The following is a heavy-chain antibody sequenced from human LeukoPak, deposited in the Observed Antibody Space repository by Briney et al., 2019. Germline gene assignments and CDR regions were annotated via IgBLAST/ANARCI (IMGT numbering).Heavy chain of an antibody. CDR3: AREERDYDHNWFDP. J-gene: IGHJ5*02. D-gene: IGHD3-3*01. CDR2: IYYSGST. Sequence: SETLSLTCTVSGGSISSYYWSWIRQPAGKGLEWIGYIYYSGSTNYNPSLKSRVTISVDTSKNQFSLKLSSVTAADTAVYYCAREERDYDHNWFDPWGQGTLVTVSS. CDR1: GGSISSYY. V-gene: IGHV4-59*01.